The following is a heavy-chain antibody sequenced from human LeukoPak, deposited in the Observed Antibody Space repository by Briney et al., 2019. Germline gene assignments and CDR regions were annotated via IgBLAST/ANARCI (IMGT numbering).Heavy chain of an antibody. D-gene: IGHD3-22*01. CDR3: ARLYYDSSGYPNYFDY. CDR1: GYTFTSYG. V-gene: IGHV1-18*01. Sequence: ASVKVSCEASGYTFTSYGISWVRQAPGQGLEWMGWISAYNGNTNYAQKLQGRVTMTTDTSTSTAYMELRSLRSDDTAVYYCARLYYDSSGYPNYFDYWGQGTLVTVSS. CDR2: ISAYNGNT. J-gene: IGHJ4*02.